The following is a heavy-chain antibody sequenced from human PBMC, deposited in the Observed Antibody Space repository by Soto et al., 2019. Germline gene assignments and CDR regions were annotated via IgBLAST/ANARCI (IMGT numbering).Heavy chain of an antibody. CDR1: GFTFSSYA. Sequence: GGSLRLSCAASGFTFSSYAMHWVRQAPGKGLEWVAVISYDGSNKYYADSVKGRFTISRDNSKNTLYLQMNSLRAEDTAVYYCARDYGDSSSYYFDYWGQGTLVTVSS. D-gene: IGHD6-6*01. CDR3: ARDYGDSSSYYFDY. V-gene: IGHV3-30-3*01. J-gene: IGHJ4*02. CDR2: ISYDGSNK.